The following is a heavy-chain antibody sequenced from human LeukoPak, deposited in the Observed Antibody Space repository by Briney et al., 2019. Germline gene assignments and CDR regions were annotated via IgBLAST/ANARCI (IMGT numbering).Heavy chain of an antibody. CDR1: GFTFTTYV. CDR3: ARDRGYTYGHPLDY. Sequence: GGSLRLSCAASGFTFTTYVMHWVRQAPGKGLEWVALIWHDGSNKYYGDSVKDRFTISRDNSKNTLYLQMDSLRAEDTAVYYCARDRGYTYGHPLDYWGQGTLVTVSS. J-gene: IGHJ4*02. CDR2: IWHDGSNK. D-gene: IGHD5-18*01. V-gene: IGHV3-33*01.